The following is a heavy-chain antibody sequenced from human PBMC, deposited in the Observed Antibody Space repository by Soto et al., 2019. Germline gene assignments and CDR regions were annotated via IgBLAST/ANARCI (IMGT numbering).Heavy chain of an antibody. V-gene: IGHV3-30-3*01. D-gene: IGHD2-2*01. Sequence: QVQLVESGGGVVQPGRSLRLSCAASEFTFSPYAMHWVRQAPGKGLEWVAVISYDGNNQYYADSVKGRFTISRDTAKNTLYLEMNSLRTEDTAIYFCAREIFTSPLPDRGMDVLGQGTTVIVSS. CDR1: EFTFSPYA. CDR2: ISYDGNNQ. CDR3: AREIFTSPLPDRGMDV. J-gene: IGHJ6*02.